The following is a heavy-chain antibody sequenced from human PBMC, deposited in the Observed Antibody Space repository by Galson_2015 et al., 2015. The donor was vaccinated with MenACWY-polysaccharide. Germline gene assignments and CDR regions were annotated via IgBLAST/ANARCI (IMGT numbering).Heavy chain of an antibody. Sequence: SLRLSCAASGFTFNSYWMTWIRQTPGTGLEWVANTNQDGSAKYYADSVKGRLTISRDNAKNSLFLQMYSLRAEDTAVYYCVTVRPGYRSKCDYSEYWGRGTLVTVSS. D-gene: IGHD5-18*01. J-gene: IGHJ4*02. CDR3: VTVRPGYRSKCDYSEY. V-gene: IGHV3-7*01. CDR1: GFTFNSYW. CDR2: TNQDGSAK.